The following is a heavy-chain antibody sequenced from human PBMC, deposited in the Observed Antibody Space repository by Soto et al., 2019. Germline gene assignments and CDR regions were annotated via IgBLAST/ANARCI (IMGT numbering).Heavy chain of an antibody. J-gene: IGHJ5*02. V-gene: IGHV3-30-3*01. Sequence: ESGGGVVQPGRSLRLSCTASGFSFSSYAMYWFRQPPGKGLEGGAVISHDGINKHYADSVKGRVTVSRDNSNHSLDLQLNSLRGEDTAMYYCARDMYSSDYFVKWFEPWGQGTLVTVSS. CDR2: ISHDGINK. CDR1: GFSFSSYA. CDR3: ARDMYSSDYFVKWFEP. D-gene: IGHD6-19*01.